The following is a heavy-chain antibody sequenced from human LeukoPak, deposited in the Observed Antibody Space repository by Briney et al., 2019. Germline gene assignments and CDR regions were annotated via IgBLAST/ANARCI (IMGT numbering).Heavy chain of an antibody. J-gene: IGHJ4*02. D-gene: IGHD3-22*01. CDR3: ARSTYYYDSSGPREYDY. V-gene: IGHV4-59*01. Sequence: SETLSLTCSVSGGSISSYYWSWLRQPPGKGLEWIGYIYYSGSTNYNPSLKSRVTISVDTSKNQFSLKLSSVTAADTAVYYCARSTYYYDSSGPREYDYWGQGTLVTVSS. CDR1: GGSISSYY. CDR2: IYYSGST.